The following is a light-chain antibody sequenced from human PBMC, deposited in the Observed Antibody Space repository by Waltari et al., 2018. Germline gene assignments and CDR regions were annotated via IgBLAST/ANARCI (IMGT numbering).Light chain of an antibody. V-gene: IGKV3-20*01. CDR2: GAS. J-gene: IGKJ1*01. CDR1: QSVSRSY. CDR3: HQYGGSPRT. Sequence: EIVLTQSPDPLSLSPGARATLSCRASQSVSRSYLAWFQQKPGQYPRLLIYGASSRATGIPDRFSGSGSGTDFTLAISRLEPEEFAVYYCHQYGGSPRTFGQGTKVEIK.